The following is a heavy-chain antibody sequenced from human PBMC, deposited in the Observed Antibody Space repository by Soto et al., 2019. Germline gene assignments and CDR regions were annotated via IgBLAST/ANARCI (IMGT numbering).Heavy chain of an antibody. CDR3: AKSAPMDAGDKYYYDF. Sequence: SVKVSCKASGGTFSTFGISWVRQAPGQGLEWMGGIIPFFGTARYPQKFEDRITITADESTNTVHMDLRSLTSEDTAIYYCAKSAPMDAGDKYYYDFWGQGALVPVSS. V-gene: IGHV1-69*13. J-gene: IGHJ4*02. D-gene: IGHD4-17*01. CDR2: IIPFFGTA. CDR1: GGTFSTFG.